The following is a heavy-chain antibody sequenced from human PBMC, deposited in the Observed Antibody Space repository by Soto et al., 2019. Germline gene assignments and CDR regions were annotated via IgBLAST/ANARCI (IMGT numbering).Heavy chain of an antibody. CDR2: IWYDGSNK. D-gene: IGHD2-21*02. V-gene: IGHV3-33*01. J-gene: IGHJ4*02. CDR1: GFXXXXXG. CDR3: ARDRLRLVVTAPTALDY. Sequence: QVQLVESGGGXXXXGRXXXLSCAASGFXXXXXGMHXXXXXXGXGLEWVAVIWYDGSNKYYADSVKGRFTISRDNSKNTLYLQMNSLRAEDTAVYYCARDRLRLVVTAPTALDYWGQGTLVTVSS.